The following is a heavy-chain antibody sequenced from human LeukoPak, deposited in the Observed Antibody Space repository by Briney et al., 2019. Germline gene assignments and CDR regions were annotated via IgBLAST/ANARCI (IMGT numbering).Heavy chain of an antibody. V-gene: IGHV3-7*01. CDR1: GFTLSSHS. J-gene: IGHJ4*02. CDR2: IKKDGSEK. CDR3: ARDLSGVTGYTYGRGIDY. D-gene: IGHD5-18*01. Sequence: GGSLRLSCAASGFTLSSHSMSWVRQAPGKGLGWVANIKKDGSEKYYVDSVKGRFTISRDNAKTSLYLQMNSLRAEDTAVYYCARDLSGVTGYTYGRGIDYWGQGTLVTVSS.